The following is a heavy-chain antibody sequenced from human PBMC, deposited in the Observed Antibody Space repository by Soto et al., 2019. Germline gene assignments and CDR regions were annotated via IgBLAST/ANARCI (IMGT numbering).Heavy chain of an antibody. D-gene: IGHD2-2*01. CDR1: GFTFSNYA. CDR3: AARHWSSTSCYYFDY. CDR2: ISSTGGST. J-gene: IGHJ4*02. Sequence: GGSLRLSCSASGFTFSNYAMHWVRQAPGKGLEYVSAISSTGGSTYYADSVKGRFTISRDNSKNTLYLQVSSLRAEDTAVYYWAARHWSSTSCYYFDYGGQGTLLTVSS. V-gene: IGHV3-64D*08.